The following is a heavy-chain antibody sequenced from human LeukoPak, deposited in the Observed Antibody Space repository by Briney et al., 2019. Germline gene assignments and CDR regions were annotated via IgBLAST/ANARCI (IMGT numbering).Heavy chain of an antibody. CDR1: GGSISSGSYY. J-gene: IGHJ4*02. CDR2: IYTSGST. CDR3: GGSSSSLFEY. V-gene: IGHV4-61*02. D-gene: IGHD6-6*01. Sequence: SETLSLTCTVSGGSISSGSYYWSWIRQPAGKGLEWIGRIYTSGSTNYNPSLKSRVTISVDTSKNQFSLKLSSVTAADTAVYYCGGSSSSLFEYWGQGTLVTVSS.